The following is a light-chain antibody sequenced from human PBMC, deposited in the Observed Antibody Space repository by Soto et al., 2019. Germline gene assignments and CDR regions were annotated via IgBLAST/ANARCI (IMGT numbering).Light chain of an antibody. CDR2: EVS. CDR1: SSDVGGYNY. V-gene: IGLV2-14*01. Sequence: QSVLTQPASVSGSPGQSITISCTGTSSDVGGYNYVSWYQQHPGKAPKLMIYEVSNRPSGVSNRFSGSKSGNTASLTISGLQAEDEADYYCSSYTSSSTLPCGFGTGTKLTVL. J-gene: IGLJ1*01. CDR3: SSYTSSSTLPCG.